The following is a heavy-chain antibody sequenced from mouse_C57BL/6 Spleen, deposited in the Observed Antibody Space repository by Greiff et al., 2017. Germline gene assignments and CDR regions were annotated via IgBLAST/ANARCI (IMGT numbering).Heavy chain of an antibody. CDR3: ARHYYYGPFAY. V-gene: IGHV1-50*01. J-gene: IGHJ3*01. Sequence: QVQLQQPGAELVKPGASVKLSCKASGYTFPSYWMQWVKQRPGQGLEWIGEIDPSDSYTNYNQKLKGKATLTVDTSSSTAYMQLSSLTSEDSAVYYCARHYYYGPFAYWGQGTLVTVSA. CDR2: IDPSDSYT. CDR1: GYTFPSYW. D-gene: IGHD1-1*01.